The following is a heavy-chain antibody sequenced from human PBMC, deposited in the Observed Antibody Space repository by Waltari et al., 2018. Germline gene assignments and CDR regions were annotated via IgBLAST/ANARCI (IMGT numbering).Heavy chain of an antibody. CDR3: ARGYDFFDY. V-gene: IGHV3-66*01. CDR1: GFTFSNAW. D-gene: IGHD1-1*01. Sequence: EVQLVESGGGLVKPGGSLRLSCTASGFTFSNAWMSWVRQAPGKGLEWVSVIYSGGSTYYADSVKGRFTISRDNSKNTLYLQMNSLRAEDTAVYYCARGYDFFDYWGQGTLVTVSS. CDR2: IYSGGST. J-gene: IGHJ4*02.